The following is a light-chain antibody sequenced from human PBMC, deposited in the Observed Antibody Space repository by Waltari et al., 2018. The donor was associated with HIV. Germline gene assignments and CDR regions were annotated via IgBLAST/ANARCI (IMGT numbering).Light chain of an antibody. V-gene: IGLV1-47*01. Sequence: QSVLTQPPSASGTPGPRVTISCSGSSSNIGSNSVYWYQQLPGTAPKLLIYRSNRRPSGVPDRFSGSKSGTSASLAISGLRSEDEADYYCAAWDDSLSGPVFGGGTKLTVL. J-gene: IGLJ3*02. CDR2: RSN. CDR3: AAWDDSLSGPV. CDR1: SSNIGSNS.